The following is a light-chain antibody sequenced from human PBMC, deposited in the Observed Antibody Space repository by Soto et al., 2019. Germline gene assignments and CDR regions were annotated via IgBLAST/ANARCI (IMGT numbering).Light chain of an antibody. CDR2: DAS. V-gene: IGKV1-33*01. Sequence: DIQMTQSPSSLPASVGYRVTITCQASQNINNYLNWYQQKPGRAPKLLIYDASNLEAGVPSRFRGGGSGTDFTFTISRLQPEDIATYYCQQYENLPTFGQGTQREIK. CDR3: QQYENLPT. CDR1: QNINNY. J-gene: IGKJ5*01.